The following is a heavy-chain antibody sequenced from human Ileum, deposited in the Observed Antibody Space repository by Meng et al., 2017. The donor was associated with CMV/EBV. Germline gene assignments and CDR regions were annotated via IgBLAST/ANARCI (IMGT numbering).Heavy chain of an antibody. J-gene: IGHJ6*02. CDR2: TYSGGTT. D-gene: IGHD1-26*01. Sequence: GGSLRLSCAVSGFTVSSNEMSWVRQAPGMGLEWVSVTYSGGTTYYADSVKGRFIVSRDNSKNTFYLLMNSLRPEDTAIYFCRGWVDLSSATDVWGQGTSVTVSS. CDR1: GFTVSSNE. V-gene: IGHV3-66*02. CDR3: RGWVDLSSATDV.